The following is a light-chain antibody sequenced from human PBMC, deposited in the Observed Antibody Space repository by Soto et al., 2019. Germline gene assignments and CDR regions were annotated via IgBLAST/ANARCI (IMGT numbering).Light chain of an antibody. CDR1: SSDVGGYNY. J-gene: IGLJ2*01. CDR2: DVS. Sequence: QSALTQPASVSGSPGQSITISCTGTSSDVGGYNYVSWYQQHPGKAPKLMIYDVSNRPSGVSNRFSGSKSGNTASLTISGLQAEDEPDYYRSSYTSSSTPVVFGGGTKLTVL. CDR3: SSYTSSSTPVV. V-gene: IGLV2-14*01.